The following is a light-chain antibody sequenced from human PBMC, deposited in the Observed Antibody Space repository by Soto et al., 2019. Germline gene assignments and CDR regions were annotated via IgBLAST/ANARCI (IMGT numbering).Light chain of an antibody. CDR1: QSVYKNF. Sequence: EIVLTQSPGTLSLSPGERATLSCRASQSVYKNFLAWYQQKPGQAPRLLINGASNRATGIPDRFSGSGSGTDFSLTIDRLEPEDFAVYFFQQYGSSPPTFGVGTKVAIK. J-gene: IGKJ4*01. V-gene: IGKV3-20*01. CDR3: QQYGSSPPT. CDR2: GAS.